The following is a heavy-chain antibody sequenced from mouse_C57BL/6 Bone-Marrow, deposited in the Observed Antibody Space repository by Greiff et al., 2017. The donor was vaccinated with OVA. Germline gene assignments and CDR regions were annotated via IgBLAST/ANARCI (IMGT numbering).Heavy chain of an antibody. CDR3: SREGFWDYAWFAY. Sequence: VQLQQSGAELVKPGASVKLSCTASGFNIKDYYMHWVKQRTEQGLEWIGRIDPEDGETKYVPKFQGKATITADTSSNTAYLQLSSLTSEDTAVYCCSREGFWDYAWFAYWGQGTLVTVSA. J-gene: IGHJ3*01. V-gene: IGHV14-2*01. CDR2: IDPEDGET. D-gene: IGHD2-4*01. CDR1: GFNIKDYY.